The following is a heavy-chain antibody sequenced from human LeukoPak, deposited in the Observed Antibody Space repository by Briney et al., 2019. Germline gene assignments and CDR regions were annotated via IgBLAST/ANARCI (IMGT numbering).Heavy chain of an antibody. V-gene: IGHV1-3*02. CDR1: GYTFTSYA. CDR3: AKSRGYSYAHFDY. J-gene: IGHJ4*02. D-gene: IGHD5-18*01. Sequence: ASVRVSCKASGYTFTSYAMHWVRQAPGQRLEWMGWSNAGNGNTKYTQEFQGRVTITRDTSASTAYMELSSLRSEDMAVYYCAKSRGYSYAHFDYWGQGTLVTVSS. CDR2: SNAGNGNT.